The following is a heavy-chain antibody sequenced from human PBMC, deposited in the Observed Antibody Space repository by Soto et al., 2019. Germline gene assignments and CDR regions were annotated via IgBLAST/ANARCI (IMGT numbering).Heavy chain of an antibody. V-gene: IGHV4-4*07. CDR2: IYATGTT. CDR3: VRDGTKTLRDWFDP. Sequence: SETLSLTCTVSGASISGFYWSWIRKSAGKGLEWIGRIYATGTTDYNPSLKSRVMMSVDTSKKQFSLKLRSVTAADTAVYYCVRDGTKTLRDWFDPWGQGSAVTVSS. J-gene: IGHJ5*02. D-gene: IGHD1-1*01. CDR1: GASISGFY.